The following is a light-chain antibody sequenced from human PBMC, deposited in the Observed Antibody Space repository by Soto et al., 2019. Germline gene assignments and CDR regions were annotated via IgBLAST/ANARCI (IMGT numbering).Light chain of an antibody. Sequence: IQMTRAPSPVSASVGDRVTISCRASQGITSWLAWYQQKPGKAPKLLIYKASTLKSGVPSRFSGSGSGTEFTLPISSLQVEDFATYYCQQSYSPPLTFGHGTRLEIK. CDR3: QQSYSPPLT. J-gene: IGKJ5*01. CDR2: KAS. V-gene: IGKV1-12*01. CDR1: QGITSW.